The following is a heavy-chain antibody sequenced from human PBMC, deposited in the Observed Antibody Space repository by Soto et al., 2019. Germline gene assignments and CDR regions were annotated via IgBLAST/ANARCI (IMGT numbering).Heavy chain of an antibody. J-gene: IGHJ4*02. CDR3: VRSKGGYSYGTPFDY. CDR2: ISWNSGHI. Sequence: EVQLEESGGALVQPGRSLRLSCAASGFTFDDYAMYWVRQVLGKGLEWVSSISWNSGHIGYADSVKGRFTTSRDNAKNSLSLQMNSLSPEATALYYCVRSKGGYSYGTPFDYWGQGPLVTVSS. V-gene: IGHV3-9*01. CDR1: GFTFDDYA. D-gene: IGHD5-18*01.